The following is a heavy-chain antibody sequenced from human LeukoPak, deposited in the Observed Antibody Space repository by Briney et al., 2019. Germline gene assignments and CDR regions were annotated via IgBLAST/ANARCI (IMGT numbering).Heavy chain of an antibody. CDR2: IYHSGST. Sequence: SETLSLTCAVSGYSISSGYYWGWIRQPPGKGLEWIGSIYHSGSTYYNPSLKSRVTISVDTSKNQFSLKLSSVTAADTAVYYCARRRITMVRGEGWFDPRGQGTLVTVSS. J-gene: IGHJ5*02. V-gene: IGHV4-38-2*01. CDR3: ARRRITMVRGEGWFDP. CDR1: GYSISSGYY. D-gene: IGHD3-10*01.